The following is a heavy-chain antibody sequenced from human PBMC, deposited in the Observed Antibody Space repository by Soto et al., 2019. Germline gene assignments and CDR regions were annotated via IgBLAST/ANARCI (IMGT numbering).Heavy chain of an antibody. Sequence: QVQLQESGPGLVKPSETVSLTCTVSGGSISSYYWSWIRQPPGKGLEWIGYIHYSGSTKYNPSLKSRVTISVDTSENQFSLKLSSVTAADTAVYYCARRLIRGVIDYWGHGTLVTVSS. J-gene: IGHJ4*01. CDR2: IHYSGST. CDR3: ARRLIRGVIDY. D-gene: IGHD3-10*01. V-gene: IGHV4-59*08. CDR1: GGSISSYY.